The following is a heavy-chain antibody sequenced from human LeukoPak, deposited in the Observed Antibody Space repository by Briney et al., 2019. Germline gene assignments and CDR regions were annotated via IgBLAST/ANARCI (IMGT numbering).Heavy chain of an antibody. CDR2: IYSGGST. Sequence: GGSLRLSCAASGFTLSSYAMSWVRQAPGKGLEWVSVIYSGGSTYYADSVKGRFTISRDNSKNTLYLQMNSLRAEDTAVYYCASSWYYFDYWGQGTLVTVSS. CDR1: GFTLSSYA. CDR3: ASSWYYFDY. J-gene: IGHJ4*02. V-gene: IGHV3-66*01. D-gene: IGHD6-13*01.